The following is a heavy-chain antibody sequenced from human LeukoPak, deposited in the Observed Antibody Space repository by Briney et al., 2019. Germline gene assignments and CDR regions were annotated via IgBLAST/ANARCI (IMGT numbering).Heavy chain of an antibody. V-gene: IGHV1-24*01. D-gene: IGHD2-2*01. J-gene: IGHJ4*02. CDR3: ATALLVYCSSTSCYGPYFDY. CDR1: GYTLTELS. CDR2: FDPEDGET. Sequence: GASVRVSCKVSGYTLTELSMHWVRQAPGKGLEWMGGFDPEDGETIYAQKFQGRVTMTEDTSMDTAYMELSSLRSEDTAVYYCATALLVYCSSTSCYGPYFDYWGQGTLVTVSS.